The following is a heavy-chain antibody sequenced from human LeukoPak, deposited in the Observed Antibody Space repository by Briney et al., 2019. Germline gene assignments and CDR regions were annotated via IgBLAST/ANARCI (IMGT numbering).Heavy chain of an antibody. CDR3: ATNDYGDYHFDY. CDR2: IYYSGST. D-gene: IGHD4-17*01. Sequence: SETLSLTCTVSGGSISSYYWSWIRQPPGKGLEWIGYIYYSGSTNYNPSLKSRVTISVDTSKNQFPLKLRSVTAADTAVYYCATNDYGDYHFDYWGQGTLVTVSS. CDR1: GGSISSYY. V-gene: IGHV4-59*01. J-gene: IGHJ4*02.